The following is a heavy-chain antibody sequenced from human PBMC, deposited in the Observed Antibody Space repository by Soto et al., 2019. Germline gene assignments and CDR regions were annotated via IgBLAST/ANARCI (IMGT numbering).Heavy chain of an antibody. CDR3: ARDLAPGLVGARGYYGMDF. V-gene: IGHV1-2*04. CDR2: INPNSGGT. J-gene: IGHJ6*02. CDR1: GYTFTGYY. D-gene: IGHD1-26*01. Sequence: QVQLVQSGAEVKKPGASAKVSCTASGYTFTGYYMHWVRQAPGQGLEWMGWINPNSGGTNYAQKFQGWVTMSRDTSISTAYMELSRLRSDDTAVYYCARDLAPGLVGARGYYGMDFWGQGTTVTVSS.